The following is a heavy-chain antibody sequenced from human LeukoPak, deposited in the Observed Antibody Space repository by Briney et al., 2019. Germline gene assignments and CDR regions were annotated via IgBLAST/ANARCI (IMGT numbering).Heavy chain of an antibody. CDR1: GYSFSTYW. CDR3: ARGGYSGYEFDC. J-gene: IGHJ4*02. CDR2: IYPGDSDT. Sequence: PGESLKISCRASGYSFSTYWIGWVRQMPGKGLEWMGVIYPGDSDTRYSPSLQGQVTMSADKSISTAYLQWSSLKASDTAMYYCARGGYSGYEFDCWGQGTLVTVSS. V-gene: IGHV5-51*01. D-gene: IGHD5-12*01.